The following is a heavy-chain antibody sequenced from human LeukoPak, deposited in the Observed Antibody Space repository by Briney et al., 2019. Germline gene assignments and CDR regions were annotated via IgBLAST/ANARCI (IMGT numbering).Heavy chain of an antibody. CDR1: GFTFSSYA. D-gene: IGHD2-15*01. V-gene: IGHV1-69*01. CDR3: ARVGYCSGGSCPRRNYYYYYMDV. J-gene: IGHJ6*03. CDR2: IIPVFDTA. Sequence: GGSLRLSCAASGFTFSSYAISWVRQAPGQGLEWMGGIIPVFDTANYAQKFQGRVTITADESTSTAYMELSSLRSEDTAVYYCARVGYCSGGSCPRRNYYYYYMDVWGKGTTVTISS.